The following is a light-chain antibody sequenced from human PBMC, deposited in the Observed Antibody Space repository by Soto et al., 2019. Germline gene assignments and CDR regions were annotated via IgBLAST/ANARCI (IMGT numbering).Light chain of an antibody. CDR1: QSVTSNY. V-gene: IGKV3-20*01. CDR3: QQYGSSSPTT. CDR2: GAS. Sequence: EIVLTQSPGTLSLSPGEGATLSFRAGQSVTSNYLAWYQQRPGQAPRLLIYGASSRATGIPDRFSGGGSGTDFTLTISRLEPEDFAVYYCQQYGSSSPTTFGQGTRLEIE. J-gene: IGKJ5*01.